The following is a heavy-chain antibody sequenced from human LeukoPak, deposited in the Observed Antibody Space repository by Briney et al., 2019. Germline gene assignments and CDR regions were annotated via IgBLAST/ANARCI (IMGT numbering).Heavy chain of an antibody. CDR3: ARGAWRGGVQNAFDI. Sequence: SETLSLTCTVSGVSISSGGYYWSWIRQHPGKGLEWIGYIYYSGSTYYNPSLKSRVTISVDTSKNQFSLKLSSVTAADTAVYYCARGAWRGGVQNAFDIWGQGTMVTVSS. CDR2: IYYSGST. J-gene: IGHJ3*02. CDR1: GVSISSGGYY. D-gene: IGHD2-8*01. V-gene: IGHV4-31*03.